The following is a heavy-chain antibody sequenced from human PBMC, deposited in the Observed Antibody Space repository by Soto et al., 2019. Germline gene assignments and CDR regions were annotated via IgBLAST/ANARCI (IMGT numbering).Heavy chain of an antibody. CDR1: GYTFTSYD. V-gene: IGHV1-8*01. CDR2: MNPNSGNT. CDR3: ARGDYCSSTSCYLNGMDV. J-gene: IGHJ6*02. D-gene: IGHD2-2*01. Sequence: ASVKVSCKASGYTFTSYDINWVRQATGQGLEWMGWMNPNSGNTGYAQKFQGRVTMTRNTPISTAYMELSSLRSEDTAVYYCARGDYCSSTSCYLNGMDVWGQGTTVTVSS.